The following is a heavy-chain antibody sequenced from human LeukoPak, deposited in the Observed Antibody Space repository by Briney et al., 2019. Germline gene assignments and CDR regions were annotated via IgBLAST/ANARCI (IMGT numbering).Heavy chain of an antibody. D-gene: IGHD3-3*01. J-gene: IGHJ4*02. CDR2: ISGSGGST. CDR1: GFTFSSYA. Sequence: GGSLRLSCAASGFTFSSYAMSWVRQAPGKGLEWLSAISGSGGSTYYADSVKGRFTISRDNSKNTLYLQMNSLRAEDTAVYYCAKPPFYDSRVLDYWGQGTLVTVSS. CDR3: AKPPFYDSRVLDY. V-gene: IGHV3-23*01.